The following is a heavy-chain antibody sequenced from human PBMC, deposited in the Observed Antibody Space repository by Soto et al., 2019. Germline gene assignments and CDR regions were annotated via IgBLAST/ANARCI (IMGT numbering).Heavy chain of an antibody. J-gene: IGHJ4*02. CDR2: IKQDGSEK. CDR1: GFTFSSYW. Sequence: GSLRLSCAASGFTFSSYWMSWVRQAPGKGLEWVANIKQDGSEKYYVDSVKGRFTISRDNAKNSLYLQMNSLRAEDTAVYYCARDRVAYYYDSSGYSDYWGQGTLVTVSS. V-gene: IGHV3-7*03. CDR3: ARDRVAYYYDSSGYSDY. D-gene: IGHD3-22*01.